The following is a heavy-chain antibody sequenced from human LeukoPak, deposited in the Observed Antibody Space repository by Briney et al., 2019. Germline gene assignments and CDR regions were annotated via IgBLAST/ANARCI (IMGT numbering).Heavy chain of an antibody. CDR1: GFTFSSYS. J-gene: IGHJ4*02. Sequence: PGGSLRLSCAASGFTFSSYSMNWVRQAPGKGLEWVSSISSSSSYIYYADSVKGRFTISRDNAKNSLYLQMNSLRAEDTAVYYCARDAYVDTAMVTWSPDYWGQGTLVTVSS. CDR2: ISSSSSYI. CDR3: ARDAYVDTAMVTWSPDY. D-gene: IGHD5-18*01. V-gene: IGHV3-21*01.